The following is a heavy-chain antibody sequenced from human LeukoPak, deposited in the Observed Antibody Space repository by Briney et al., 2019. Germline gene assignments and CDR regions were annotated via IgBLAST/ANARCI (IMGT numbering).Heavy chain of an antibody. CDR2: IFHSGRA. D-gene: IGHD5-12*01. V-gene: IGHV4-4*02. CDR3: ARVGYGGYGVLDY. CDR1: GDFISGSHW. J-gene: IGHJ4*02. Sequence: KPSETLSLTCAISGDFISGSHWWSWVRLPPGKGLEWIGEIFHSGRANYNPSLRSRVTFSLDTSKNQFSLKLNSVTAADTAVYYCARVGYGGYGVLDYWGQGTLVTISS.